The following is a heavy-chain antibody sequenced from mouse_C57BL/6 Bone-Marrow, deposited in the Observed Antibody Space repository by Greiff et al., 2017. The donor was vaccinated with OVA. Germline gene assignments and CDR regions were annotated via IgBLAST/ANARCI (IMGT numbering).Heavy chain of an antibody. J-gene: IGHJ4*01. CDR2: IDPSDSYT. CDR3: ARGYILYAMDY. CDR1: GYTFTSYW. Sequence: VQLQQPGAELVMPGASVKLSCKASGYTFTSYWMHWVKQRPGQGLEWIGEIDPSDSYTNYTQKFKGKSTLTVDKSSSTAYMQLSSLTSEDSAVYYCARGYILYAMDYWGQGTSVTVSS. D-gene: IGHD2-2*01. V-gene: IGHV1-69*01.